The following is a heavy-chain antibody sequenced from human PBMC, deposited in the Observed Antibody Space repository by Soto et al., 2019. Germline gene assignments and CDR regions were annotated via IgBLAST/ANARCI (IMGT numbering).Heavy chain of an antibody. CDR3: ARHRKGYCSITFCYYYYYYCMHF. CDR2: IDPSDSYT. J-gene: IGHJ6*02. CDR1: IVSRYL. D-gene: IGHD2-2*01. Sequence: IVSRYLIDKVRQMPGKGLEWMGRIDPSDSYTNYSPSFQGHVTISADKSISTAYLQWSSLKASDTAMYYCARHRKGYCSITFCYYYYYYCMHFSC. V-gene: IGHV5-10-1*01.